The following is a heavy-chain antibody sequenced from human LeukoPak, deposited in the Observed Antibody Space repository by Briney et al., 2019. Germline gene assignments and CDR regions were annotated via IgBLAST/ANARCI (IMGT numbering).Heavy chain of an antibody. CDR2: MNPNSGDT. CDR1: GYTFTSYD. Sequence: ASVKVSCKPSGYTFTSYDINWVRQATGQGLEWMGWMNPNSGDTGYVQKFQGRVTMTRDTSISTAYMELSSLRSEDTAVYYCARGGFGSGSYSDYWGQGTLVTVSS. J-gene: IGHJ4*02. V-gene: IGHV1-8*01. CDR3: ARGGFGSGSYSDY. D-gene: IGHD3-10*01.